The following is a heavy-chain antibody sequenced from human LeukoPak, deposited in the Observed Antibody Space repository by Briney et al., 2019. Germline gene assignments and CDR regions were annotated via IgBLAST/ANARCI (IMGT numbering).Heavy chain of an antibody. J-gene: IGHJ5*02. CDR3: AKGLVPAAIQWFNP. V-gene: IGHV3-30-3*01. CDR1: GFTFSGYA. Sequence: GGSLRLSCAASGFTFSGYAMHWVRQAPGKGLEGVAVISYDGSNKYYADSVKGRFTISRDNSKNTLYLQMNSLRAEDTAVYYCAKGLVPAAIQWFNPWGQGTLVTVSS. CDR2: ISYDGSNK. D-gene: IGHD2-2*02.